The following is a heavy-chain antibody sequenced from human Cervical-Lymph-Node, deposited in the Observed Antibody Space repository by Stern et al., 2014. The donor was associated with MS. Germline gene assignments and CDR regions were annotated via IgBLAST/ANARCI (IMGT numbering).Heavy chain of an antibody. CDR1: GVSISSYY. V-gene: IGHV4-59*01. CDR2: IYHSGGA. D-gene: IGHD6-13*01. Sequence: VQLLESGPGLVKPSETLSLTCTVSGVSISSYYWSWIRQPPGKGLEWIGYIYHSGGATYNPSLKSRVTMSVDTSRSQFSLKLSSVTAADTAVYYCARDVGMDSWGQGTLVTVSS. J-gene: IGHJ5*01. CDR3: ARDVGMDS.